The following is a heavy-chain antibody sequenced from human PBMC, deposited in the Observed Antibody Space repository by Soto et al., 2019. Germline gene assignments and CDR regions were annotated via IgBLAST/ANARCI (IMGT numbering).Heavy chain of an antibody. CDR3: AREGGAGTYMGFDY. CDR1: GGSISSNNW. CDR2: IYHSGTT. Sequence: LCGGSISSNNWWMWVRQSPEKGLEWIGEIYHSGTTNYNPSFNSRVTMSVDKSNNQFSLMLTSVTAEDTAIYYCAREGGAGTYMGFDYWGQGTLVTVSS. V-gene: IGHV4-4*02. J-gene: IGHJ4*02. D-gene: IGHD6-19*01.